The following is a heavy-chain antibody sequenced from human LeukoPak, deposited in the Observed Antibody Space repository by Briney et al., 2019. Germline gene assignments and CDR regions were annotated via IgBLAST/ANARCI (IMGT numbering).Heavy chain of an antibody. CDR2: ISYDGSNK. J-gene: IGHJ5*02. Sequence: GGSLRLSCAASGFTFSSYAMHWVRQAPGKGLEWVAVISYDGSNKYYADSVKGRFTISRDNSKNTLYLQMNSLRAEDTAVYYCAREGPWGQGTLVTVSS. CDR3: AREGP. CDR1: GFTFSSYA. V-gene: IGHV3-30-3*01.